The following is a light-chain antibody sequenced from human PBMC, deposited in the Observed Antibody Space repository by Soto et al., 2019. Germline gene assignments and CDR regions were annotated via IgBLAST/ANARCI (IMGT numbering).Light chain of an antibody. Sequence: EIVLTQSPGTLSLSPGERATLSCRASQSVGSSYLAWFQQKPGQAPRLLIYVASTRATGVPDRFSGSGSATDFSLTINRLEPEDFAVYYCQHYGSSPWTFGQGTKVEIK. V-gene: IGKV3-20*01. CDR2: VAS. CDR1: QSVGSSY. CDR3: QHYGSSPWT. J-gene: IGKJ1*01.